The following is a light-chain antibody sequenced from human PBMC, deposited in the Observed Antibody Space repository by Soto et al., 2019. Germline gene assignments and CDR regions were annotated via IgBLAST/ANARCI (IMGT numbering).Light chain of an antibody. CDR2: DVT. V-gene: IGLV2-14*03. Sequence: QSALTQPASVSGSPGQSITISCTGSSSDVGAYNYVSWYQQHPGKAPKLMIYDVTNRPSGVSIRFSGSKSGNTASLTISGLQAEDEADYYCSSYTSSNTLLFGTGTKPTVL. CDR1: SSDVGAYNY. J-gene: IGLJ1*01. CDR3: SSYTSSNTLL.